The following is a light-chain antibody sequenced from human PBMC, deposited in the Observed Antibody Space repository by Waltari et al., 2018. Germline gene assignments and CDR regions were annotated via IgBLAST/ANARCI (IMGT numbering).Light chain of an antibody. CDR3: VSYTSTSTPWV. CDR1: SSDIGGFPY. J-gene: IGLJ1*01. CDR2: NVS. Sequence: QSALTQPASVSGSPGQSITISCTGTSSDIGGFPYVSWYQQHPGKAPKLIIHNVSKRPSGVSSRFSGSKSGNTASLTVSVLQAEDEADYYCVSYTSTSTPWVFGTGTKVTVL. V-gene: IGLV2-14*01.